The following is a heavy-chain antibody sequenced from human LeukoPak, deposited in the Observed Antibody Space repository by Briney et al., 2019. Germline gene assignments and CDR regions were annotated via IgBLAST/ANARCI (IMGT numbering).Heavy chain of an antibody. CDR3: ARDHDYVWGSYPEGDAFDI. V-gene: IGHV1-18*01. D-gene: IGHD3-16*02. CDR2: ISAYNGNT. CDR1: GYTFTSYG. J-gene: IGHJ3*02. Sequence: ASVKVSCKASGYTFTSYGISWVRQVPGQGLEWMGWISAYNGNTNYAQKLQGRVTMTTDTSTSTAYMELRSLRSDDTAVYYCARDHDYVWGSYPEGDAFDIWGQGTMVTVSS.